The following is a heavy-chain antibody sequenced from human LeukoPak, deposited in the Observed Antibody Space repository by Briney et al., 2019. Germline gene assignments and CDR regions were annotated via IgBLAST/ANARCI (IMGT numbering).Heavy chain of an antibody. Sequence: GGSLRLSCAASGFTFSSYAMSWVRQAPGKGLEWASAISGSGGSTYYADSVKGRFTMSRDNSKNTLYLQMNSLRAEDTAVYYCAKGEYYDFWSGRGSYFDYWGQGTLVTVSS. CDR1: GFTFSSYA. V-gene: IGHV3-23*01. J-gene: IGHJ4*02. D-gene: IGHD3-3*01. CDR3: AKGEYYDFWSGRGSYFDY. CDR2: ISGSGGST.